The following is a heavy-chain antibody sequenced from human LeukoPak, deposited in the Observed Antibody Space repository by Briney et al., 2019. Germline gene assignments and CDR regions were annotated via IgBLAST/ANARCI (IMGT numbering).Heavy chain of an antibody. Sequence: SVKVSCKASGGTFSSYAISWVRQAPGQGLKWMGGIIPIFGTANYAQKFQGRVTITTDESTSTAYMELSSLRSEDTAVYYCARSGYSYGFPVGYYYYYMDVWGKGTTVTVSS. V-gene: IGHV1-69*05. CDR1: GGTFSSYA. D-gene: IGHD5-18*01. CDR3: ARSGYSYGFPVGYYYYYMDV. CDR2: IIPIFGTA. J-gene: IGHJ6*03.